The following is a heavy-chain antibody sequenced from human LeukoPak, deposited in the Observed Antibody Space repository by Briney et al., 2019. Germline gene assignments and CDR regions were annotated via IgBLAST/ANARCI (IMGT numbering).Heavy chain of an antibody. D-gene: IGHD3-10*01. CDR2: IYSSGST. Sequence: SETLSLTCTVSGGSINTQFWSWIRQPAGKGLEWIGRIYSSGSTNYNTSLMTRLTMSVDTSKNQISLNLHSVTAADTAVYYCARDLIHGSGTYFNPLGYWGLGILVTVSS. V-gene: IGHV4-4*07. CDR3: ARDLIHGSGTYFNPLGY. CDR1: GGSINTQF. J-gene: IGHJ4*02.